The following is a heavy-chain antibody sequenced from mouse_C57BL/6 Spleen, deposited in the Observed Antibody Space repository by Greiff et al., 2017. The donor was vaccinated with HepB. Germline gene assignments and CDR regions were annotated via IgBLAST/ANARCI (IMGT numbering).Heavy chain of an antibody. Sequence: VQLKESGGGLVQPGGSLSLSCAASGFTFTDYYMSWVRQPPGKALEWLGFIRNKANGYTTEYSASVKGRFTISRDNSQSILYLQMNALRAEDSATYYCARYRALRSYYFDYWGQGTTLTVSS. J-gene: IGHJ2*01. CDR3: ARYRALRSYYFDY. CDR2: IRNKANGYTT. D-gene: IGHD1-1*01. CDR1: GFTFTDYY. V-gene: IGHV7-3*01.